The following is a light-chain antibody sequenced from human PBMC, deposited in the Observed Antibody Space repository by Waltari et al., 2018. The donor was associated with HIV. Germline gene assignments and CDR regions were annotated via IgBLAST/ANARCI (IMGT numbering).Light chain of an antibody. CDR1: FGHAPPTST. CDR2: TTN. CDR3: VLYMGSGISV. V-gene: IGLV8-61*01. Sequence: QTVVTQVPSSSVSPGGPVPPTGGLAFGHAPPTSTPFWYQHTPGQAPRTLIYTTNTRSSGVPDRFSGSILGNKAALNITGAQADDECDYYCVLYMGSGISVFGGGTKLTVL. J-gene: IGLJ2*01.